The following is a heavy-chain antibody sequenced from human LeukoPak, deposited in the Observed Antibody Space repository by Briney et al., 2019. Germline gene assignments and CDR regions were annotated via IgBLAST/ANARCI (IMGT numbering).Heavy chain of an antibody. J-gene: IGHJ3*02. Sequence: GGSLRLSCAASGFTFSDYYMSWIRQAPGKGLEWVSYISSSGSTIYYADSVKGRFTISRDNAKNSLYLQMNSLRAEDTAVYYCARARGAFWSGYYTGVFDIWGQGTMVTVSS. CDR3: ARARGAFWSGYYTGVFDI. CDR2: ISSSGSTI. V-gene: IGHV3-11*01. CDR1: GFTFSDYY. D-gene: IGHD3-3*01.